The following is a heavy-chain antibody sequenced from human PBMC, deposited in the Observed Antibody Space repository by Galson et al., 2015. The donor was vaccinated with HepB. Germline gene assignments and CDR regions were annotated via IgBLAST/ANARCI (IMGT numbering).Heavy chain of an antibody. D-gene: IGHD4-11*01. CDR3: ARDQGDDYLNYYYYVGMDV. CDR2: ICRNSST. Sequence: SLRLSCAASGFTVSSNYMRWVRQAPGKGLEWVSVICRNSSTYYANSVKGRFTISRDNSRNTLYLQMNRLKTEDTAVYYCARDQGDDYLNYYYYVGMDVWGQGTTVTVSS. V-gene: IGHV3-66*03. CDR1: GFTVSSNY. J-gene: IGHJ6*02.